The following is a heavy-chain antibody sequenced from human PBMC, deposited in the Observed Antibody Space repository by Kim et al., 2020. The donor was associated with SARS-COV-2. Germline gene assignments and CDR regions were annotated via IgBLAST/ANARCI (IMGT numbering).Heavy chain of an antibody. J-gene: IGHJ4*02. D-gene: IGHD5-18*01. CDR3: ARNFWGTAMVTRFDY. CDR1: GGTFSSYA. V-gene: IGHV1-69*04. CDR2: IIPILGIA. Sequence: SVKVSCKASGGTFSSYAISWVRQAPGQGLEWMGRIIPILGIANYAQKFQGRVTITADKSTSTAYMELSSLRSEDTAVYYCARNFWGTAMVTRFDYWGQGTLVTVSS.